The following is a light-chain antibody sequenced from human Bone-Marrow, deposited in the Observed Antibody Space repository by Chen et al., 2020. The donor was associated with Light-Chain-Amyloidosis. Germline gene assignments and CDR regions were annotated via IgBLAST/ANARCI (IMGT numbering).Light chain of an antibody. CDR2: VNN. CDR3: QSYDSSLSGSV. J-gene: IGLJ3*02. CDR1: SSNIGAGYD. Sequence: QSVLTQPPSVSGAPGQRVTISCPGSSSNIGAGYDVHWYQQLPGTAPKLLIYVNNNRPSGVPDRFSGSKSGTSASLAITGLQAEDEADYYCQSYDSSLSGSVFGGGTKLTVL. V-gene: IGLV1-40*01.